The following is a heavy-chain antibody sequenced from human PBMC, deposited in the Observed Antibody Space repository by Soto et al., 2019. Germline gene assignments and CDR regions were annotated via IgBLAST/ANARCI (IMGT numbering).Heavy chain of an antibody. Sequence: SVKVSCKASGGTFSSYAISWVRQAPGQGLEWMGGIIPIFGTANYAQKFQGRVTITADESTSTAYMELSSLRSEDTAVYYCARGMIVVVIGYYGMDVWGQGTTVTVSS. CDR1: GGTFSSYA. V-gene: IGHV1-69*13. CDR3: ARGMIVVVIGYYGMDV. D-gene: IGHD3-22*01. CDR2: IIPIFGTA. J-gene: IGHJ6*02.